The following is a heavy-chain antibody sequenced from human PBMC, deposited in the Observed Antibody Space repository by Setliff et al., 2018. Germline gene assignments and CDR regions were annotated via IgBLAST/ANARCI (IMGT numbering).Heavy chain of an antibody. J-gene: IGHJ4*02. CDR3: TKDRSDSGYAGFDY. D-gene: IGHD5-12*01. CDR1: GFNFDEFA. CDR2: ISWDGSST. Sequence: PGGSLCLSCVGSGFNFDEFAMHWVRQAPGRGLEWVSFISWDGSSTSYADSVTGRFTISRDNSKVSLFLEMNSLTTEDTALYYCTKDRSDSGYAGFDYWGQGSQVTVSS. V-gene: IGHV3-43D*04.